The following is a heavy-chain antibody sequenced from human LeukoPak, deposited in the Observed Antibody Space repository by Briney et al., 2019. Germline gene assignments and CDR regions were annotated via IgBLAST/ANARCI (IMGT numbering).Heavy chain of an antibody. CDR1: GFTFSNYD. Sequence: GGSLRLSCAASGFTFSNYDVHWVRQAPGEGLEWVAVIWYDGSDKSYADSVKGRFTISRDNSKNTLYLQMNSLRAEDTAVYYCAKATGYCSTTSCAGDWFDPWGQGTLVIVSS. J-gene: IGHJ5*02. CDR3: AKATGYCSTTSCAGDWFDP. V-gene: IGHV3-33*06. CDR2: IWYDGSDK. D-gene: IGHD2-2*01.